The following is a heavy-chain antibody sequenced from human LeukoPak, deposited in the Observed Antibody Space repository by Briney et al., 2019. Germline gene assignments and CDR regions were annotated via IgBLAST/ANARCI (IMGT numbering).Heavy chain of an antibody. D-gene: IGHD6-19*01. CDR1: GGTFSSHA. Sequence: SVKVSCKASGGTFSSHAISWVRQAPGQGLEWMGRIIPIFGTANYAQKFQGRVTITTDESTSTAYMELSSLRSEDTAVYYCARSRSSGWYLWDYWGQGTLVTVSS. CDR2: IIPIFGTA. J-gene: IGHJ4*02. CDR3: ARSRSSGWYLWDY. V-gene: IGHV1-69*05.